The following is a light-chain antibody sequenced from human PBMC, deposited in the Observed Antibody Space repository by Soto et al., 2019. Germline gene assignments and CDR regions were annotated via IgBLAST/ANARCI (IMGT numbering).Light chain of an antibody. CDR1: QGVSDNY. CDR2: GAF. Sequence: VLPQSPATLSLSPGEGATLSCRASQGVSDNYLDWYQQKPGKPLRLLIYGAFNRATAIPDRFSGSGSGTDFTLTISRLEPEDFAVYVCQQYGSSPRTFGPGTKMDSK. CDR3: QQYGSSPRT. V-gene: IGKV3-20*01. J-gene: IGKJ2*01.